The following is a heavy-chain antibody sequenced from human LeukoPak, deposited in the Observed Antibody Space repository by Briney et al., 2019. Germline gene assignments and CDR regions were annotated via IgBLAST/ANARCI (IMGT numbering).Heavy chain of an antibody. CDR3: VKDHTGKEDK. CDR1: GFTFGWFW. J-gene: IGHJ4*02. Sequence: GGSLRLSCAASGFTFGWFWMHWVRQVPGKGLVWVSRIDPYETPTTTTYADSVRGRFTISRDNAKNTLYLQMNSLRVEDTAVYYCVKDHTGKEDKWGQGTLVTVSS. V-gene: IGHV3-74*03. D-gene: IGHD1-1*01. CDR2: IDPYETPTTT.